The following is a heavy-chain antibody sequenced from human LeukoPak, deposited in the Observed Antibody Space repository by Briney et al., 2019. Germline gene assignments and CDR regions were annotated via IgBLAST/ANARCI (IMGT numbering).Heavy chain of an antibody. V-gene: IGHV4-61*01. D-gene: IGHD3-16*01. J-gene: IGHJ4*02. CDR2: IYYNGYT. Sequence: SETLSLTCTVSGGSISSSSYYWSWIRQPPGKGLQWIGYIYYNGYTDYNPSLKSRVTISLHTSKNQFSLKLSFVNAADTAVYYCVRHRQWTNDWVFDYWGQGTLVTVSS. CDR3: VRHRQWTNDWVFDY. CDR1: GGSISSSSYY.